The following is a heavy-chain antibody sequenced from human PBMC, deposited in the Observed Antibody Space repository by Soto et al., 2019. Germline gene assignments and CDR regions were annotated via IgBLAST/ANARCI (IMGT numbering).Heavy chain of an antibody. V-gene: IGHV4-38-2*01. CDR1: GYSISSGYY. CDR2: IYHSGST. Sequence: PSETLSLTCAVSGYSISSGYYWGWIRQPPGKGLEWIGSIYHSGSTYYNPSLKSRVTISVGTSKNQFSLKLSSVTAADTAVYYCARDIVVVPAASGPGGMDVWGQGTTVTVSS. J-gene: IGHJ6*02. D-gene: IGHD2-2*01. CDR3: ARDIVVVPAASGPGGMDV.